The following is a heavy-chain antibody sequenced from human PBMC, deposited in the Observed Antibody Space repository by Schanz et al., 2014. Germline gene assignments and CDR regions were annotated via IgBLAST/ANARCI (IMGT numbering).Heavy chain of an antibody. Sequence: EVQLLESGGGLVQPGGSLRLSCAASGFTFTNYAMTWVRQAPGKGLEWVSGISGSGGTTYDADSVKGRFTISRDNSKNTLYLQMNSLRAEYTAVYYCAKDHAGSDILTALGNWGQGTPVTVSS. CDR3: AKDHAGSDILTALGN. CDR1: GFTFTNYA. D-gene: IGHD3-9*01. J-gene: IGHJ4*02. CDR2: ISGSGGTT. V-gene: IGHV3-23*01.